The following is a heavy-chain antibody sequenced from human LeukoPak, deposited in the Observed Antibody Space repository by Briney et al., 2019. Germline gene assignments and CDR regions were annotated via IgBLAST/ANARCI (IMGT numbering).Heavy chain of an antibody. J-gene: IGHJ4*02. Sequence: ASVKVSCKASGYTFTGYYMHWVRQAPGQGLEWMGRINPNSGGTNYAQKFQGRVTMTRDTSISTAYMELSMLRSDDTAVYYCAREYSSGWYRPLGYWGQGTLVTVSS. CDR1: GYTFTGYY. CDR3: AREYSSGWYRPLGY. D-gene: IGHD6-19*01. V-gene: IGHV1-2*06. CDR2: INPNSGGT.